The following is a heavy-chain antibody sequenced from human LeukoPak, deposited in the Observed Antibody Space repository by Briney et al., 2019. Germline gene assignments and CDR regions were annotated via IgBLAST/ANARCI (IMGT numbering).Heavy chain of an antibody. CDR3: ASQVCSGGSCYHPSVDY. D-gene: IGHD2-15*01. CDR2: MNQDGSEK. Sequence: QPGGSLRLSCTASKFTLSIYWMSWVRQAPGKGLEWVANMNQDGSEKHYVDSVKGRFTISRDNAKNSLYLQMNSLRPEDTAVCYCASQVCSGGSCYHPSVDYWGQGTLVTVSS. V-gene: IGHV3-7*01. CDR1: KFTLSIYW. J-gene: IGHJ4*02.